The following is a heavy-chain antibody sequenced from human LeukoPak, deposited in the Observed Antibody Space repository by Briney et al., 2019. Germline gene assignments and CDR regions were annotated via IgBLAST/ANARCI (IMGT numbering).Heavy chain of an antibody. V-gene: IGHV3-30*18. J-gene: IGHJ4*02. Sequence: GGSLRLSCAASGFTFSSYGMHWVRQAPGKGLEWVAVISYDGVNKYYEDSVKGRFSISRDNSKNTLYLQMNSLRPEDTAVYFCVKDASGSYFTGGGDWGQGTLVTVSS. CDR1: GFTFSSYG. CDR2: ISYDGVNK. CDR3: VKDASGSYFTGGGD. D-gene: IGHD1-26*01.